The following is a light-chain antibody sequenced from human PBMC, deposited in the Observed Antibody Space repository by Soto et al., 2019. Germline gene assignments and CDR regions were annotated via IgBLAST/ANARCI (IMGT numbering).Light chain of an antibody. CDR1: QSVSSD. J-gene: IGKJ1*01. V-gene: IGKV3-15*01. CDR3: QHFNNWPWT. Sequence: VLTQSPATLTVSPRERATLSCRASQSVSSDLAWYQQKPGQAPRLLIYGASTRATGIPARFSGSGSGTEFTLTISSLQSEDSALYYCQHFNNWPWTFGQGTKVDIK. CDR2: GAS.